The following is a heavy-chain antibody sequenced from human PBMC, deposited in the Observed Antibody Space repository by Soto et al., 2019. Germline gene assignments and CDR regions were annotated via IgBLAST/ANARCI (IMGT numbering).Heavy chain of an antibody. CDR2: INPNSGGT. D-gene: IGHD2-15*01. CDR1: GYTFTGYY. J-gene: IGHJ5*02. Sequence: ASVKVSCKASGYTFTGYYMHWVRQAPGQGLEWMGWINPNSGGTNYAQKFQGRVTMTRDTSISTAYMELSRLRSDDTAVYYCARVPHCSGGSCDSQDHNWFDLWGQGTLVKSPQ. CDR3: ARVPHCSGGSCDSQDHNWFDL. V-gene: IGHV1-2*02.